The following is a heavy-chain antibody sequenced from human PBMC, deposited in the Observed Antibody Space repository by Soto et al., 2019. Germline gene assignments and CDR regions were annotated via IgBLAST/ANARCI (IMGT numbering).Heavy chain of an antibody. V-gene: IGHV4-39*01. J-gene: IGHJ5*02. CDR1: GGSISSSSYY. D-gene: IGHD3-10*01. CDR2: IYYSGST. CDR3: ARHWGSFGELLNWFDP. Sequence: PSETLSLTCTVSGGSISSSSYYWGWIRQPPGKGLEWIGSIYYSGSTYYNPSLKSRVTISVDTSKNQFSLKLSSVTAADTAVYCCARHWGSFGELLNWFDPWGQGTLVTVSS.